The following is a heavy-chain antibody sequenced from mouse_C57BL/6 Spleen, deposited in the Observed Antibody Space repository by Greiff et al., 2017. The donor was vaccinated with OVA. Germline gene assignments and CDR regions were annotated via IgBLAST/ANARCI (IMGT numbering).Heavy chain of an antibody. J-gene: IGHJ4*01. Sequence: EVMLVESGGGLVKPGGSLKLSCAASGFTFSDYGMHWVRQAPEKGLEWVAYISPGSSTIYYADTVKGRYTISRDNAKNTLFLQMTSLRSEDTAMYYCARCMVTRAMGDWGKGTSVTVAS. CDR1: GFTFSDYG. CDR2: ISPGSSTI. D-gene: IGHD2-2*01. CDR3: ARCMVTRAMGD. V-gene: IGHV5-17*01.